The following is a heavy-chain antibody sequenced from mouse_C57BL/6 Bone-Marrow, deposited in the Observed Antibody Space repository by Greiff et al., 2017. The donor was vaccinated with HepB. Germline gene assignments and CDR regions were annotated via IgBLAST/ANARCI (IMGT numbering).Heavy chain of an antibody. CDR1: GFTFTSYW. D-gene: IGHD1-1*01. Sequence: QVHVKQPGAELVKPGASVKLSCKASGFTFTSYWMHWVKQRPGQGLEWIGMIHPNSGSTNYNEKFKSKATLTVDKSSSTAYMQLSSLTSEDSAVYYCARWAVVGPITTVPYFDYWGQGTTLTVSS. CDR2: IHPNSGST. V-gene: IGHV1-64*01. J-gene: IGHJ2*01. CDR3: ARWAVVGPITTVPYFDY.